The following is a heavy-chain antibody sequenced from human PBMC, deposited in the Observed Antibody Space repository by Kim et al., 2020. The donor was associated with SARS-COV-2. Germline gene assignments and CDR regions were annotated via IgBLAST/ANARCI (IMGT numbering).Heavy chain of an antibody. Sequence: ARKVQGRGTITADKSTSTAYMELSSLRSEDTAVYYCARGVVAATSWFDPWGQGTLVTVSS. D-gene: IGHD2-15*01. J-gene: IGHJ5*02. CDR3: ARGVVAATSWFDP. V-gene: IGHV1-69*04.